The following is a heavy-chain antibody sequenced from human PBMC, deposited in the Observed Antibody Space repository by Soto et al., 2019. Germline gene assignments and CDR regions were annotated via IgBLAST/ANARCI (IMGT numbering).Heavy chain of an antibody. CDR3: ARGRARAGFYYNGMDV. CDR2: INHSGTT. J-gene: IGHJ6*02. CDR1: GGSFSGYY. D-gene: IGHD6-25*01. V-gene: IGHV4-34*01. Sequence: SETLSLTCAVYGGSFSGYYWSWIRQPPGKGLEWIGEINHSGTTKYNPSLKSRITILEDTSKNQFSLKLSSVTAADTAVYYCARGRARAGFYYNGMDVWGQGTTVTVSS.